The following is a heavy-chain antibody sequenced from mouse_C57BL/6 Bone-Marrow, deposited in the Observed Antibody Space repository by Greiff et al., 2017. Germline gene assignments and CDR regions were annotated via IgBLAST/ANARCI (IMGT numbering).Heavy chain of an antibody. CDR3: ARPNYYGSSYYFDY. CDR1: GYTFTSYW. J-gene: IGHJ2*01. D-gene: IGHD1-1*01. Sequence: QVQLQQPGAELVMPGASGYTFTSYWMHWVKQRPGQGLEWIGEIDPSDSYTNYNQKFKGKSTLTVDKSSSTAYMQLSSLTSEDSAVYYCARPNYYGSSYYFDYWGQGTTLTVSS. V-gene: IGHV1-69*01. CDR2: IDPSDSYT.